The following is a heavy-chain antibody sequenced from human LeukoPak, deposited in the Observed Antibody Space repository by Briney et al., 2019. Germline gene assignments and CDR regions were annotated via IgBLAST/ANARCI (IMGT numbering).Heavy chain of an antibody. D-gene: IGHD5-12*01. J-gene: IGHJ6*03. V-gene: IGHV5-51*01. Sequence: GESLKISCEGSGYSFTSYWSGWVRQMPGKGVGLVGIFYPGDSDTRYSPSFQGQVTISADKTISTAYLQWSSLKASDTAMYYCARRATRYDYYYYYMDVWGKGTTVTVSS. CDR2: FYPGDSDT. CDR1: GYSFTSYW. CDR3: ARRATRYDYYYYYMDV.